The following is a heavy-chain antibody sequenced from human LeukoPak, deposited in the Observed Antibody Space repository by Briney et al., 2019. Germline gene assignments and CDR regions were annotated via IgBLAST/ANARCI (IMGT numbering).Heavy chain of an antibody. J-gene: IGHJ6*02. Sequence: GASVKVSCKASVYTFTSYAMNWVRQAPGQGLEWMGWINTNTGNPTYAQGFTGRFVFSLDTSVSTAYLQISSLKAEDTAVYYCAREGYDFWSGSYGMDVWGQGTTVTVSS. V-gene: IGHV7-4-1*02. CDR2: INTNTGNP. CDR1: VYTFTSYA. D-gene: IGHD3-3*01. CDR3: AREGYDFWSGSYGMDV.